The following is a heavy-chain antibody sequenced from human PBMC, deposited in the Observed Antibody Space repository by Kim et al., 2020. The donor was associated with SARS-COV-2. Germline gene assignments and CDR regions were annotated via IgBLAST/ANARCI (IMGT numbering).Heavy chain of an antibody. Sequence: ASLKVSCRTSGNTFSSDDINWVRQAPGQGLEWMGWMNPNSGNRGYAQKFQGRISMTRNTAVNTDYMELSSLTSEDTAVYYCARGFAMDVWGPGTRVTVSS. CDR3: ARGFAMDV. CDR1: GNTFSSDD. V-gene: IGHV1-8*01. J-gene: IGHJ6*02. CDR2: MNPNSGNR.